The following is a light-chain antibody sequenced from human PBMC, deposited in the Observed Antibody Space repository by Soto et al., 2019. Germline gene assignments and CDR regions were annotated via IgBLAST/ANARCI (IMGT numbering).Light chain of an antibody. CDR1: ESLSTY. V-gene: IGKV3-15*01. Sequence: ELVMTQSPATLSVSPGERVTLSCRASESLSTYLAWYKQKPGQAPSLLIYGASTKATGIPARFSGSGSATDFTLTISSLQSEDFAVYDCQSYNDWPFTFGQGTKLEI. CDR2: GAS. J-gene: IGKJ2*01. CDR3: QSYNDWPFT.